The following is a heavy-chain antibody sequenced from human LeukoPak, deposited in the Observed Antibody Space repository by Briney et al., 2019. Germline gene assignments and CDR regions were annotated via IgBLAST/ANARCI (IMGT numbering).Heavy chain of an antibody. J-gene: IGHJ4*02. V-gene: IGHV1-2*02. CDR1: GYTFTGYY. CDR2: INPNSGGT. CDR3: AREPYSSSSGFDY. Sequence: ASVKVSCKASGYTFTGYYMHWVRQAPGQGLEWMGWINPNSGGTNYAQKFQGRVTMTRDTSISTAHMELSRLRSDDTAVYYCAREPYSSSSGFDYWGQGTLVTVSS. D-gene: IGHD6-6*01.